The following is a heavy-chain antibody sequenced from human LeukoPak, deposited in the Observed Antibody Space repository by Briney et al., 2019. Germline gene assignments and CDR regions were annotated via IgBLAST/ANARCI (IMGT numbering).Heavy chain of an antibody. CDR2: ISASAGTT. V-gene: IGHV3-23*01. D-gene: IGHD6-19*01. J-gene: IGHJ6*03. Sequence: PGGSLRLSCAASGFTFSYYGMSWVRQAPGKGLEWVSAISASAGTTYYADSVKGRFTISRDNSKNTVDLQMNSLRADDTAVYYCAKTRASAEGWYYYMDVWGNGTTVTVSS. CDR3: AKTRASAEGWYYYMDV. CDR1: GFTFSYYG.